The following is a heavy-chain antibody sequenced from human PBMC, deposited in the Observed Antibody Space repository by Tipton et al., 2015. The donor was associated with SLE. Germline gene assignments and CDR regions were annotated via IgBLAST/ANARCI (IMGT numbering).Heavy chain of an antibody. CDR2: MNPNSGNT. CDR3: ARGVTATH. J-gene: IGHJ4*02. Sequence: QLVQSGAEVKKPGASVKVSCKVSGYALTELSMHWVRQAPGKGLEWMGWMNPNSGNTGYAQKFQGRVTMTRNTSISTAYMELSSLRSEDTAVYYCARGVTATHWGQGTLVTVSS. D-gene: IGHD2-21*02. CDR1: GYALTELS. V-gene: IGHV1-8*01.